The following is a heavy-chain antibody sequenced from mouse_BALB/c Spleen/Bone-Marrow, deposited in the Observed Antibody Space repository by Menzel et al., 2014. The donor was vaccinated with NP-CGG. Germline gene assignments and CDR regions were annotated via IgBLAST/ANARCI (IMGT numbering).Heavy chain of an antibody. V-gene: IGHV1-9*01. CDR1: GYTFSSYW. CDR2: ILPGSGNT. CDR3: TRQGFAC. J-gene: IGHJ3*01. Sequence: VKLMESGPELMKPGASVKISCKATGYTFSSYWIEWVKQRPGHGLEWIGEILPGSGNTHYNEKFKGKATFTADTSSNTAYMQLSSLTSPRSSVSSCTRQGFACWGPGTLVTVSA.